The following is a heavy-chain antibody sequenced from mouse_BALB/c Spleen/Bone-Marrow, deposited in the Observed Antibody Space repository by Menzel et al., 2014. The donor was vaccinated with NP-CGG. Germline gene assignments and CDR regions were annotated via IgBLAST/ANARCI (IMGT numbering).Heavy chain of an antibody. CDR2: ISNLAHSI. V-gene: IGHV5-15*02. CDR1: GFTFSDYG. CDR3: ARGGIYYGNYLAN. Sequence: EVQVVESGGGLVQPGGSRKLSCAASGFTFSDYGMAWVRQALGKGPEWVAFISNLAHSIYYADSVTGRFTISRENAKNTLYLEMSSLRSEDTAMYYCARGGIYYGNYLANWGQGTLVTVSA. J-gene: IGHJ3*01. D-gene: IGHD2-1*01.